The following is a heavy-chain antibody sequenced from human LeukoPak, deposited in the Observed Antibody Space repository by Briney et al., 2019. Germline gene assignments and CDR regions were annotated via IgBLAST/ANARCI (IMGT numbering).Heavy chain of an antibody. CDR2: INWNGGST. J-gene: IGHJ4*02. D-gene: IGHD5/OR15-5a*01. CDR1: GFTFDDYG. V-gene: IGHV3-20*04. Sequence: GGSLRLSCAASGFTFDDYGMSWVRQAPGKGLEWVSGINWNGGSTGYADSVKGRFTISRDNAKNSLYLQTDSLRVEDSAVYYCVRSTRGTSPVYWGQGTLVTVSS. CDR3: VRSTRGTSPVY.